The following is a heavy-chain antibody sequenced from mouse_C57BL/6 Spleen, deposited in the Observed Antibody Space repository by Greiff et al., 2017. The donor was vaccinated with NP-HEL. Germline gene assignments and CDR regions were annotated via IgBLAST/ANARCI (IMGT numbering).Heavy chain of an antibody. Sequence: EVKLVESGPELVKPGASVKISCKASGYTFTDYYMNWVKQSHGKSLEWIGDINPNNGGTSYNQKFKGKATLTVDKSSSTAYMELRSLTSEDSAVYYCARGGNYDGYFDYWGQGTTLTVSS. CDR3: ARGGNYDGYFDY. CDR1: GYTFTDYY. J-gene: IGHJ2*01. CDR2: INPNNGGT. V-gene: IGHV1-26*01. D-gene: IGHD2-1*01.